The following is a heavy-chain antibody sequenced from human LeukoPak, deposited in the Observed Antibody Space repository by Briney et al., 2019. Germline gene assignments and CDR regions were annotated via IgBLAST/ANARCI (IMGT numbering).Heavy chain of an antibody. Sequence: SETLSLTCTASGGSISSYYWSWIRQPPGKGLEWIGYIYYSGSTNYNPSLKSRVTISVDTSKNQFSLKLSSVTAADTAVYYCAREYWGFYFDYWGQGTLVTVSS. CDR1: GGSISSYY. CDR3: AREYWGFYFDY. V-gene: IGHV4-59*01. D-gene: IGHD2-8*02. CDR2: IYYSGST. J-gene: IGHJ4*02.